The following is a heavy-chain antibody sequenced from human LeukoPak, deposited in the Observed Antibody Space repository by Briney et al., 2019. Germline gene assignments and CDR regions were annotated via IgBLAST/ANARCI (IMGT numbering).Heavy chain of an antibody. J-gene: IGHJ6*03. D-gene: IGHD2-8*01. CDR3: ARDHKYCTNGVCYNYYYYYMDV. CDR1: GGSISSYY. CDR2: IYTSGST. Sequence: SETLSLTCTVSGGSISSYYWSWIRQPAGKGLEWIGRIYTSGSTNYNPSLKSRVTMSVDTSKNQFSLKLSSVTAADTAVYYCARDHKYCTNGVCYNYYYYYMDVWGKGTTVTVPS. V-gene: IGHV4-4*07.